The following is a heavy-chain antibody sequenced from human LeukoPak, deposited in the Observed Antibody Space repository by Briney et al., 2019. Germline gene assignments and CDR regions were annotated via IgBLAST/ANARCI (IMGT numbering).Heavy chain of an antibody. D-gene: IGHD3-10*01. Sequence: SETLSLTCTVSGGSISSYYWSWIRQPPGKGLELIGYIYYSGSTNYNPSLKSRVTISVDTSKNELSLKLSSVTAADTAVYYCATTRRITMIGGAFDIWGQGTMVTVSS. CDR3: ATTRRITMIGGAFDI. CDR2: IYYSGST. CDR1: GGSISSYY. J-gene: IGHJ3*02. V-gene: IGHV4-59*08.